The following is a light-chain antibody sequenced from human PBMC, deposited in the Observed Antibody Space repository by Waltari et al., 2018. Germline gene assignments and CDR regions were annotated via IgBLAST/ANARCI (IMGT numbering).Light chain of an antibody. V-gene: IGKV2-28*01. CDR1: QGLRHSNGYNY. Sequence: DIVMTQSPLSLPVIPGEPASISCRSSQGLRHSNGYNYLVWYLQKPGQSPQLLIYLGSDGAFVVPDRVSGSGSGTEFTLKISIVEADDVGVYYCMQPLQTPWTFGQGTKVEIK. CDR2: LGS. CDR3: MQPLQTPWT. J-gene: IGKJ1*01.